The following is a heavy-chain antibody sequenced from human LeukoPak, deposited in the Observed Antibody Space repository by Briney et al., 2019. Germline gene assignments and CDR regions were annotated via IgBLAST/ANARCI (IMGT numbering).Heavy chain of an antibody. CDR2: INHSGST. V-gene: IGHV4-34*01. Sequence: SETLSLTCQVYGGSFSGYYWSWIRQPPGKGLEWIGEINHSGSTNYNPSLKSRVTISVDTSKNQFSLKLSSVTAADTAVYYCARGQSSGGSCYGFDYWGQGTLVTVSS. D-gene: IGHD2-15*01. J-gene: IGHJ4*02. CDR3: ARGQSSGGSCYGFDY. CDR1: GGSFSGYY.